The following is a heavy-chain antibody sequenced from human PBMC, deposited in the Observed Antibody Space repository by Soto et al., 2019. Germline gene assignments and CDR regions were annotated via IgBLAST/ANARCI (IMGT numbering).Heavy chain of an antibody. D-gene: IGHD2-2*01. V-gene: IGHV5-51*01. J-gene: IGHJ6*03. Sequence: GGPRKLYCKGPGYSFTSYWIGWVSQLPGKGLEWMGIIYPGESDTRYSPSFQGQVTISAGKSISTAYLQWSSLNASDTAMYYCASGQYCSSTSCYHYMDFRGKGTTVTVSS. CDR1: GYSFTSYW. CDR3: ASGQYCSSTSCYHYMDF. CDR2: IYPGESDT.